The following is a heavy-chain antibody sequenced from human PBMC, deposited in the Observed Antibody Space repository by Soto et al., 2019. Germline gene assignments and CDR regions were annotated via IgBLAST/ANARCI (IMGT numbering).Heavy chain of an antibody. J-gene: IGHJ6*02. CDR1: GGSFSGYY. D-gene: IGHD3-3*01. CDR3: ARGRSSVPDRRGIGYYGLDV. V-gene: IGHV4-34*01. Sequence: QVQLQQWGAGLLKPSETLSLTCVVNGGSFSGYYWSWVRQPPGKGLEWIGEINHSGITDSSPSLKSRVPLSVDASRSEFSLNLTSVTAADTAVYYCARGRSSVPDRRGIGYYGLDVWGQGTTVTVS. CDR2: INHSGIT.